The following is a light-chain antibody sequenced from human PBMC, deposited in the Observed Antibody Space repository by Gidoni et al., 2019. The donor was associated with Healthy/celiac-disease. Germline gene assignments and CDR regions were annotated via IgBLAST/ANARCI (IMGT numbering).Light chain of an antibody. CDR3: MQALQTPFT. CDR1: LSLLHSNGYNY. J-gene: IGKJ3*01. Sequence: DIVMTQSSLSLPVTPGEPASISCRSSLSLLHSNGYNYLDWYLQKPGQSPQLLIYLGSNRASGVPDRFSGSGSGTDFTLKISRVEAEDVGVYYCMQALQTPFTFGPGTKVDIK. V-gene: IGKV2-28*01. CDR2: LGS.